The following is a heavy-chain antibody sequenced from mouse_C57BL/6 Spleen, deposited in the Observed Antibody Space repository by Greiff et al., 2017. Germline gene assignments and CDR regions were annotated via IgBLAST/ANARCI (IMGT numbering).Heavy chain of an antibody. CDR3: AGFMISHWYFDV. CDR1: GFTFSSYA. D-gene: IGHD2-4*01. V-gene: IGHV5-4*03. J-gene: IGHJ1*03. Sequence: EVKLVESGGGLVKPGGSLKLSCAASGFTFSSYAMSWVRQTTEKRLEWVATISDGGSYTYYPDNVKGRFTISRDNAKNNLYLQRSDQMSEHTAMFYCAGFMISHWYFDVWGTGTTVTVSS. CDR2: ISDGGSYT.